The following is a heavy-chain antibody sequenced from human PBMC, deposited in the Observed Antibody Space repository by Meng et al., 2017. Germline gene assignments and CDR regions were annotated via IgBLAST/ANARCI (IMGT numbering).Heavy chain of an antibody. Sequence: TLKVYCPTPVKPHPTLTLTCTFSGSSLITSGVGVGWIRQPPGKALEWLATIYWDDDKRYSPSLKSRLTITKDTSKTQVVLTMTNMDPVDTATYYCAHRRGDSREGWFDPWGQGTLVTVSS. CDR1: GSSLITSGVG. V-gene: IGHV2-5*02. CDR3: AHRRGDSREGWFDP. J-gene: IGHJ5*02. D-gene: IGHD2-21*02. CDR2: IYWDDDK.